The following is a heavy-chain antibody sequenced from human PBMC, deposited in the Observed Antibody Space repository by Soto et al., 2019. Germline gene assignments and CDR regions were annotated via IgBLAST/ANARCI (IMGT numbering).Heavy chain of an antibody. CDR1: GFTFRSYG. CDR2: IWYDGSNE. J-gene: IGHJ4*02. CDR3: ARGGSTAIDY. V-gene: IGHV3-33*01. Sequence: GSLRLSCAASGFTFRSYGMHWVRQAPGKGLEWVANIWYDGSNEYYADSVKGRFTISRDNSRDTLYLQMNSLRAEDTAVYYCARGGSTAIDYWCQGTLVTVFS. D-gene: IGHD3-10*01.